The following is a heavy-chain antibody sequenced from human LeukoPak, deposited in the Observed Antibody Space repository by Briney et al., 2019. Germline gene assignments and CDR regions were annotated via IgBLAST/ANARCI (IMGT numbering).Heavy chain of an antibody. CDR3: VRDCSSTSCYDNLVY. CDR1: GFTFSSYG. CDR2: IWYDGSNK. Sequence: PGGSLRLSCAASGFTFSSYGMHWVRQAPGKGLEWVAVIWYDGSNKYYADSVKGRFTISRDNSKNTLYLQMNSLRAEDTAVYYCVRDCSSTSCYDNLVYWGQGTLVTVSS. V-gene: IGHV3-33*01. J-gene: IGHJ4*02. D-gene: IGHD2-2*01.